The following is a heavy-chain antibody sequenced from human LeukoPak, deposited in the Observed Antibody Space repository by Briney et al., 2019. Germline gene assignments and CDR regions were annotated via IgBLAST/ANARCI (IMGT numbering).Heavy chain of an antibody. J-gene: IGHJ6*03. V-gene: IGHV1-8*03. CDR2: MNPNSGDT. CDR3: SRGTARRYYYYYMDV. D-gene: IGHD2-21*02. CDR1: GYTFTSYD. Sequence: ASVRLSCKASGYTFTSYDINWVRQATGQGLEWMGWMNPNSGDTGYAHNIQGRVTITRNTSIRTVYMELGSLRSVDTAVYYCSRGTARRYYYYYMDVWGKGTTVTVSS.